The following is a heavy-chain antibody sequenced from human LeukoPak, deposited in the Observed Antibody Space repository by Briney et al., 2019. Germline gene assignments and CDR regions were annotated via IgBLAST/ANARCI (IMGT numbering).Heavy chain of an antibody. CDR2: IYPGDSDT. D-gene: IGHD2-2*01. CDR1: GYRFTSYW. J-gene: IGHJ4*02. Sequence: GESLKISFKGSGYRFTSYWIGWVRPMPGKGLEWMGIIYPGDSDTRYSPSFQGQVTISADKSISTAYLQWSSLKASDTAMYYCTRTNLACSSTSCYFGYWGQGTLVTVSS. V-gene: IGHV5-51*01. CDR3: TRTNLACSSTSCYFGY.